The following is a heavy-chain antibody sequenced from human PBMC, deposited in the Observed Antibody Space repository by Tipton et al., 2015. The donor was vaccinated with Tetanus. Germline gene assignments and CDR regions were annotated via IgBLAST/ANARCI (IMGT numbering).Heavy chain of an antibody. D-gene: IGHD3-3*01. V-gene: IGHV4-34*01. CDR1: GGSFSGYY. CDR3: ARHRPLTIFGVVIKRGGPGNYYYGMDV. Sequence: TLSLTCAVYGGSFSGYYWSWIRQPPGKGLEWIGEINHSGSTNYNPSLKSRVTISVDTSKTQFSLKLSSVTAADTAVYYCARHRPLTIFGVVIKRGGPGNYYYGMDVWGQGTPVTVSS. CDR2: INHSGST. J-gene: IGHJ6*02.